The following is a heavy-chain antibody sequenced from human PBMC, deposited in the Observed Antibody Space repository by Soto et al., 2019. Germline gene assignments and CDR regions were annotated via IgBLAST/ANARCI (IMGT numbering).Heavy chain of an antibody. Sequence: QVQLVESGGGVVQPGRSLRLSCAASGFTFSSYAMHWVRQAPGKGLEWVAVISYDGSNKYYADSVKGRFTISRDNSKNTLYLQMNSLRAEDTAVYYCAIPGIAADQYYFDYWGQGTLVTDAS. CDR2: ISYDGSNK. CDR3: AIPGIAADQYYFDY. J-gene: IGHJ4*02. D-gene: IGHD6-13*01. V-gene: IGHV3-30-3*01. CDR1: GFTFSSYA.